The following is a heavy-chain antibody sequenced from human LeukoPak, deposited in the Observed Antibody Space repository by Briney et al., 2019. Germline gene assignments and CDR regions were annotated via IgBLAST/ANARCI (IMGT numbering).Heavy chain of an antibody. V-gene: IGHV3-15*01. CDR3: TTRSLARGLQRCGLDH. D-gene: IGHD6-25*01. CDR2: IKTKNDGGTT. Sequence: GGSLRLSCAASGVTFTNAWMSWVRQVPGKGLEWVGRIKTKNDGGTTDYAAPVKGRFTISRDDSKHTLYLQMNSLKTEDTAVYYCTTRSLARGLQRCGLDHWGQGTLVTVSS. CDR1: GVTFTNAW. J-gene: IGHJ4*02.